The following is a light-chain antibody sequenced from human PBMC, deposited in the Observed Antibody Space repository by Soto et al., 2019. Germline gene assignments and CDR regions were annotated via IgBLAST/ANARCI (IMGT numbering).Light chain of an antibody. V-gene: IGLV2-23*02. CDR3: CSYVGATTYV. CDR2: EVI. Sequence: QSALTQPSSVSGSPGQSITISCSGTSSNIGGYNVVSWYQQHPGKAPKVIVYEVIKRPSGVSDRFSGSTSGSTASLTISGLQAEDEAEYYCCSYVGATTYVFGSGTKVTVL. J-gene: IGLJ1*01. CDR1: SSNIGGYNV.